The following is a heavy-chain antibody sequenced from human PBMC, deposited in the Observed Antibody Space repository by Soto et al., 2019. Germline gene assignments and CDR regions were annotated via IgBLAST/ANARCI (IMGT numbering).Heavy chain of an antibody. D-gene: IGHD3-22*01. J-gene: IGHJ4*02. CDR1: GYSFAGYW. CDR2: IDPSDSQT. Sequence: SLKISCKGSGYSFAGYWITWVRQKPGKGLEWMGRIDPSDSQTYCSPSFRGHVTISVTKSITTVFLQWSSLRASDTAMYYCARQIYDSDTGPNFQYYFDSWGQGTPVTVSS. V-gene: IGHV5-10-1*01. CDR3: ARQIYDSDTGPNFQYYFDS.